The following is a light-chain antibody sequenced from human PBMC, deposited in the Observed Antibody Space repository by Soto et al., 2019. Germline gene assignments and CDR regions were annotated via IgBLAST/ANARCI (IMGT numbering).Light chain of an antibody. V-gene: IGLV2-8*01. CDR3: SSYAGSNNYV. CDR2: EVN. J-gene: IGLJ1*01. Sequence: QSALTQPPSASGSPGQSVTISCTGTSSDVGNYDSVSWYQHHPGKAPQAVIYEVNKRPSGVPDRFSGSKSGNTASLTVSGLQAEDEGDYYCSSYAGSNNYVCGTGTKVPVL. CDR1: SSDVGNYDS.